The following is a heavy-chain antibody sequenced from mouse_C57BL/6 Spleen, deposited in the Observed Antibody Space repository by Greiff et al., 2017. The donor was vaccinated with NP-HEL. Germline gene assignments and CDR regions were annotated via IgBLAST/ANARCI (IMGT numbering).Heavy chain of an antibody. CDR3: ARQDCETGYYAMDY. CDR1: GYTFTSYW. J-gene: IGHJ4*01. V-gene: IGHV1-52*01. Sequence: QVQLQQPGAELVRPGSSVKLSCKASGYTFTSYWMHWVKQRPIQGLEWIGNIDPSDSETHYNQKFKGKATLTVDKSSSTAYMQLSSLTSEDSAVYYCARQDCETGYYAMDYWGQGTSVTVSS. CDR2: IDPSDSET.